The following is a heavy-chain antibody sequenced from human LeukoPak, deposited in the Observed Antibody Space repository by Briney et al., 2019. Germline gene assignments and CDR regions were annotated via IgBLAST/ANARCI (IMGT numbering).Heavy chain of an antibody. CDR3: ARHRIAAAGRSSFDY. D-gene: IGHD6-13*01. J-gene: IGHJ4*02. V-gene: IGHV4-39*01. CDR2: IYYSGST. Sequence: SETLSLTCTVSGGSISSSSYYWGWIRQPPGKGLGWIGSIYYSGSTYYNPSLKSRVTISVDTSKNQFSLKLSSVTAADTAVYYCARHRIAAAGRSSFDYWGQGTLVTVSS. CDR1: GGSISSSSYY.